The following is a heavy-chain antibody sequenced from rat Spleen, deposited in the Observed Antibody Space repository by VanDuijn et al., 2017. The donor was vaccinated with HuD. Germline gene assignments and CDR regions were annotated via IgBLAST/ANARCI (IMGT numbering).Heavy chain of an antibody. CDR3: ARHTNSGYEN. V-gene: IGHV5-29*01. CDR2: INYDGRST. CDR1: GFIFSDHY. Sequence: EVQLVESDGGLVQPGRSLKLSCAASGFIFSDHYVAWVRQAPTKGLEWVATINYDGRSTFYRDSVKGRFTISSDNAKSTLYLQMDSLRSEDTATFYCARHTNSGYENWGQGVMVTVSS. J-gene: IGHJ2*01. D-gene: IGHD4-3*01.